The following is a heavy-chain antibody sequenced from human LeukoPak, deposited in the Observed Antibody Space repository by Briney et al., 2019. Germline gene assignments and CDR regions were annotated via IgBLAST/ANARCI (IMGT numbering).Heavy chain of an antibody. J-gene: IGHJ4*02. CDR2: VSGSVGST. CDR1: AFTFSSYA. D-gene: IGHD2-2*01. CDR3: AKVLRYCSSTSCYPDYFDY. V-gene: IGHV3-23*01. Sequence: GRSLRLSCAASAFTFSSYAMSWVRQAPGKGLEWVSAVSGSVGSTYYADSVKGRFTISRDNSKNTLYLQMNSLRAEDTAVYYCAKVLRYCSSTSCYPDYFDYWGQGTLVTVSS.